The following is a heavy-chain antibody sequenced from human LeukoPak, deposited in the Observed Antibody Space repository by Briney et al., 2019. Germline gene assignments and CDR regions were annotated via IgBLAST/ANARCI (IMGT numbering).Heavy chain of an antibody. Sequence: GGSLRLSCTVSGFTVSSNSMSWVRQAPGKGLEWVSFIYSDNTHYSDSVKGRFTISRDNSKNTLYLQMNSLRAEDTAVYYCARENGEYSYDYYYYYYMDVWGKGTTVTVSS. CDR2: IYSDNT. CDR1: GFTVSSNS. J-gene: IGHJ6*03. V-gene: IGHV3-53*01. D-gene: IGHD5-18*01. CDR3: ARENGEYSYDYYYYYYMDV.